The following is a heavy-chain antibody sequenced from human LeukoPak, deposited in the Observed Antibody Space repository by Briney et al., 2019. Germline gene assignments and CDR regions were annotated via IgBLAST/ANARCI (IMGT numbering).Heavy chain of an antibody. D-gene: IGHD5-18*01. V-gene: IGHV3-7*01. J-gene: IGHJ4*02. CDR2: IKQDGSET. CDR3: ARGGLDGWIHLWPSSHFDY. CDR1: GFTFSSSW. Sequence: PGGSLRLSCAASGFTFSSSWMNWVRQAPGKGLEWVANIKQDGSETYYVDSVKGRFTISRDNARNSLYLQMSSLRAEDTAMYYCARGGLDGWIHLWPSSHFDYWGQGTLVTVSS.